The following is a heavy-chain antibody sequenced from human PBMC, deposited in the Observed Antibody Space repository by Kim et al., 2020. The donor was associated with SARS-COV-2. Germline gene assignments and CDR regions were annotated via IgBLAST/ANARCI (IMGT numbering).Heavy chain of an antibody. Sequence: SETLSLTCAVSGGTFSGYYWSWFRQPPGKGLEWVGVMNHNGSTNYNLAPKSRLTISADTTTNQFPLQLSSVTAADKAAYYCCRAHEVYHATRGHVYDYWG. CDR2: MNHNGST. CDR3: CRAHEVYHATRGHVYDY. J-gene: IGHJ4*01. CDR1: GGTFSGYY. D-gene: IGHD2-15*01. V-gene: IGHV4-34*08.